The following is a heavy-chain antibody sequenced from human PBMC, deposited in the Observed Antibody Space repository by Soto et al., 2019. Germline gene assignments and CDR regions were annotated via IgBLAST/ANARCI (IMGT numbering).Heavy chain of an antibody. J-gene: IGHJ4*02. CDR1: GFTFSSYW. CDR3: ARDKDGYSSGWGDY. Sequence: EVQLVESGGGLVQPGGSLRLSCAASGFTFSSYWMSWVRQAPGKGLEWVANIKQDGSEKYYVDSVKGRFTISRDNAKNSLYLQMNSLSAEDTAVYYCARDKDGYSSGWGDYWGQGTLVTVSS. CDR2: IKQDGSEK. D-gene: IGHD6-19*01. V-gene: IGHV3-7*01.